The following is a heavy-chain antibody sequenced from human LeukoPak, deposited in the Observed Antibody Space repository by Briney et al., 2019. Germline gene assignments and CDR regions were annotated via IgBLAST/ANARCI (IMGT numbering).Heavy chain of an antibody. D-gene: IGHD3-10*01. CDR3: AKQPLGSGTPLDY. V-gene: IGHV3-23*01. CDR1: GFTFGDHA. J-gene: IGHJ4*02. CDR2: ISGGGTT. Sequence: GGSLRLSCVASGFTFGDHAMNWVRQAPGKGLECVSFISGGGTTFYAASVKGRFTVSRDNSKSTLYLQLSSLRADDSAVFYCAKQPLGSGTPLDYWGQGTLVTVSS.